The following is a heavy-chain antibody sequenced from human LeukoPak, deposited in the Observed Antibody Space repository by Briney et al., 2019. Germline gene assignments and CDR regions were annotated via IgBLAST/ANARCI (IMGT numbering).Heavy chain of an antibody. CDR3: ARSTYDYVLGSYRLDY. Sequence: SGPALVKPTQTLTLTCTFSGFSLSTSGMCVSWIRQPPGKALEWLARIDWDDDKYYSTSLKTRLTISKDTSKNQVVLTMTNMDPVDTATYYCARSTYDYVLGSYRLDYWGQGTLVTVSS. V-gene: IGHV2-70*11. CDR2: IDWDDDK. J-gene: IGHJ4*02. CDR1: GFSLSTSGMC. D-gene: IGHD3-16*02.